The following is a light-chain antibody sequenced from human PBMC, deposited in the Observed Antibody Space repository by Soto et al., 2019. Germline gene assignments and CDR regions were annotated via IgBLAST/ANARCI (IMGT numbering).Light chain of an antibody. Sequence: EIVMTQSPATLSVSPGERATLSCRASQSVSTNLAWYQQKPGQAPRLLIYGASTRASVVPARFSGSGSGTEFTLTISSLPSEDFAVYFCHPYNNWPVTFGGGTKVEIK. J-gene: IGKJ4*01. CDR3: HPYNNWPVT. V-gene: IGKV3-15*01. CDR2: GAS. CDR1: QSVSTN.